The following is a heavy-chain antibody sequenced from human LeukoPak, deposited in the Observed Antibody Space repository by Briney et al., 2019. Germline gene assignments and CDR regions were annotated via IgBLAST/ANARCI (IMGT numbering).Heavy chain of an antibody. CDR2: ISYDGSNK. V-gene: IGHV3-30*04. Sequence: GRSLRLSCAASGFTFSSYAMHWVRQAPGKGLEWVAVISYDGSNKYYADSVKGRFTISRDNSKNTLYLQMNSLRAEDTAVYYCARGGLVVVLGYWGQGTLVTVSS. CDR1: GFTFSSYA. CDR3: ARGGLVVVLGY. D-gene: IGHD2-2*01. J-gene: IGHJ4*02.